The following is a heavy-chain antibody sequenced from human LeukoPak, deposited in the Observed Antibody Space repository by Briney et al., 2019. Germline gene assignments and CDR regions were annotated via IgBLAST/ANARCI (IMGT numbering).Heavy chain of an antibody. CDR3: ARDPGLYCSSTSCKQDY. Sequence: GGSLRLSCAASGFTFSDYYMSWIRQAPGKGLEWVSYISSSGSTIYYADSVKGRFTISRDNAKNSLYLQMNSLRAEDAAVYYCARDPGLYCSSTSCKQDYWGQGTLVTVSS. J-gene: IGHJ4*02. D-gene: IGHD2-2*01. CDR2: ISSSGSTI. V-gene: IGHV3-11*04. CDR1: GFTFSDYY.